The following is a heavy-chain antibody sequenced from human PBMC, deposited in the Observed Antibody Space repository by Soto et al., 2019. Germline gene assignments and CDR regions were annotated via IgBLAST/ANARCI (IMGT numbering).Heavy chain of an antibody. CDR1: GGTFSSYT. D-gene: IGHD2-2*01. Sequence: SVKVSCKASGGTFSSYTISWVRQAPGQGLEWMGRIIPILGIANYAQKFQGRVTITADKSTSTAYMELSSLRSEGTAVYYCARDAPPSEFYCSSTSCYSDYWGQGTLVTVSS. V-gene: IGHV1-69*04. CDR3: ARDAPPSEFYCSSTSCYSDY. J-gene: IGHJ4*02. CDR2: IIPILGIA.